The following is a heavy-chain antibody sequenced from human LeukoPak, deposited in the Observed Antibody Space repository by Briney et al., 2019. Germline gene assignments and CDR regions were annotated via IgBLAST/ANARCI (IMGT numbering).Heavy chain of an antibody. J-gene: IGHJ4*02. CDR2: IKEDGSEK. CDR3: ARDSSGYQ. CDR1: GFTFSTYW. Sequence: QTGGSLRLSCAASGFTFSTYWMRWVRQAPGKGLEWVANIKEDGSEKCYGDSVKGRFTISRDNAKNSLYLEMNSLRVEDTAVYYCARDSSGYQWGQGTLVTVSS. V-gene: IGHV3-7*01. D-gene: IGHD3-22*01.